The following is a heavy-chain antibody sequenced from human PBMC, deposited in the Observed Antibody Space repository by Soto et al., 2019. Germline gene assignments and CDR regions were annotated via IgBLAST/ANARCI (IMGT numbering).Heavy chain of an antibody. V-gene: IGHV3-30-3*01. CDR2: ISYDGSNK. CDR3: ARAHSSSSSWYHYYGLDV. CDR1: GFTFSSYA. J-gene: IGHJ6*02. Sequence: PGGSLRLSCAASGFTFSSYAMHWVRQAPGKGLEWVAVISYDGSNKYYADSVKGRFTISRDNSKNTLYLQMNSLRAEDTAVYYCARAHSSSSSWYHYYGLDVWGQGTTVTVSS. D-gene: IGHD6-6*01.